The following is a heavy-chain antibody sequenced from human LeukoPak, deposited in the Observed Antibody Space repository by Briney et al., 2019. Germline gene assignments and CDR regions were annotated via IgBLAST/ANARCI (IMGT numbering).Heavy chain of an antibody. D-gene: IGHD3-16*01. J-gene: IGHJ4*02. CDR1: GGSMSNIYY. CDR2: ITYTGTT. Sequence: SETLSLTCNVSGGSMSNIYYWGWIRPPPGKGLEWIGYITYTGTTNYNPSLKSRVTISVDTSKNQFSLKLSSVTAADTAVYYCARLGLAALDYWGQGTLVTVSS. CDR3: ARLGLAALDY. V-gene: IGHV4-59*08.